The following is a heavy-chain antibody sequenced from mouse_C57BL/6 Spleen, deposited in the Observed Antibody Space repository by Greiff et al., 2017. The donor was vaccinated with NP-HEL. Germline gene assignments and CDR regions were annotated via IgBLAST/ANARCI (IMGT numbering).Heavy chain of an antibody. Sequence: DVKLVESEGGLVQPGSSMKLSCTASGFTFSDYYMAWVRQVPEKGLEWVANINYDGSSTYYLDSLKSRFIISRDNAKNILYLQMSSLKSEDTATYYCARNGNYDYAMDYWGQGTSVTVSS. J-gene: IGHJ4*01. CDR3: ARNGNYDYAMDY. CDR2: INYDGSST. V-gene: IGHV5-16*01. D-gene: IGHD2-1*01. CDR1: GFTFSDYY.